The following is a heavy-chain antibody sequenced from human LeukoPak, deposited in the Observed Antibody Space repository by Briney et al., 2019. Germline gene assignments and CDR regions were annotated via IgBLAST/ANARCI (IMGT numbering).Heavy chain of an antibody. CDR2: INAGNGNT. D-gene: IGHD2-2*01. V-gene: IGHV1-3*01. CDR1: GYTFTSYA. Sequence: ASVKVSCKASGYTFTSYAMHWVRQAPGQRLEWMGWINAGNGNTKYSQKFQGRVTITRDTSASTAYMELSSLRSEDTAVYYCATGEVPSCPPDYWGQGTLVTVSS. CDR3: ATGEVPSCPPDY. J-gene: IGHJ4*02.